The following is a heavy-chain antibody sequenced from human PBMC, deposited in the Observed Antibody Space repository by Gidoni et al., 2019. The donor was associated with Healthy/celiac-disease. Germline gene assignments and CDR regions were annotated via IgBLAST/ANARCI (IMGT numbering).Heavy chain of an antibody. CDR1: GFTFSDYY. CDR2: ISSSSSYT. Sequence: QVQLVESGGGLVKPGGSLRLSCVASGFTFSDYYMSWIRQAPGKGLEWVSYISSSSSYTNYADSVKGRFTISRDNAKNSLYLQMNSLRAEDTAVYYCARGGGPGRLLGLDSSSWNLDYWGQGTLVTVSS. CDR3: ARGGGPGRLLGLDSSSWNLDY. V-gene: IGHV3-11*06. D-gene: IGHD6-13*01. J-gene: IGHJ4*02.